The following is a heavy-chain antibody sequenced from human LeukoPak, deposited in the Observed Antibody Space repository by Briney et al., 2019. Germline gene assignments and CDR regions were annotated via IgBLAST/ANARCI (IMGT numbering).Heavy chain of an antibody. V-gene: IGHV1-8*03. CDR1: GYTFTSYD. D-gene: IGHD3-16*02. Sequence: ASVKVSCKASGYTFTSYDINWVRQATGQGLEWMGWMNPNSGNTGYAQKFQGRVTITRNTSISTAYMELSSLRSEDTAVYYCARGSELTPTLGELSFFTRGRKNYYYYMDVWGKGTTVTVSS. J-gene: IGHJ6*03. CDR2: MNPNSGNT. CDR3: ARGSELTPTLGELSFFTRGRKNYYYYMDV.